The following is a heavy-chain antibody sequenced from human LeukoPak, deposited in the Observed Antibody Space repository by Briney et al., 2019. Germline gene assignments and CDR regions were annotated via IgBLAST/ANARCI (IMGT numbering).Heavy chain of an antibody. Sequence: GGSLRLSCAASGFTFSSYVMSWVRQAPGKGLEWVSAISGSGGSTYYADSVKGRFTISRDNSKNTLYLQMNSLRAEDTAVYYCARDEGRVSGSYNPWGQGTLVIVSS. CDR1: GFTFSSYV. D-gene: IGHD3-10*01. CDR2: ISGSGGST. CDR3: ARDEGRVSGSYNP. J-gene: IGHJ5*02. V-gene: IGHV3-23*01.